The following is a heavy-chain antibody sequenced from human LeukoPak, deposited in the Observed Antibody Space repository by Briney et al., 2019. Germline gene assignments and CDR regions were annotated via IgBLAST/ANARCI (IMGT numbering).Heavy chain of an antibody. V-gene: IGHV4-34*01. J-gene: IGHJ4*02. CDR2: INHSGST. CDR1: GGSFSGYY. Sequence: SETLSLTCAVYGGSFSGYYWSWIRQPPGKGLEWIGEINHSGSTNYNPSLKSRVTISVDTSKNQFSLKLSSVTAADTAVYYCARGGDYVWGSHRYWGQGTPVTVSS. D-gene: IGHD3-16*02. CDR3: ARGGDYVWGSHRY.